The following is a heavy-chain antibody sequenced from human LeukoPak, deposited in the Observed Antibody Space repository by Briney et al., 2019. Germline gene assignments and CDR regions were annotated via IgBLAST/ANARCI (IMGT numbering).Heavy chain of an antibody. Sequence: ASVKVSCKASGYTFTSYDINWVRQATGQGLEWMGWMNPNSGNTGYAQKFQGRVTITRNTSISTAYMELSSLKASDTAMYYCARHLSGIVGANYYMDVWGKGTTVTVSS. J-gene: IGHJ6*03. V-gene: IGHV1-8*03. CDR2: MNPNSGNT. CDR3: ARHLSGIVGANYYMDV. D-gene: IGHD1-26*01. CDR1: GYTFTSYD.